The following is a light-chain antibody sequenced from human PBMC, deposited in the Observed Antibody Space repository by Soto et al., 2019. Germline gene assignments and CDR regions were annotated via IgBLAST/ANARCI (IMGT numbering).Light chain of an antibody. J-gene: IGKJ1*01. Sequence: EIVLTQSPATLSVSPGESATLSCRASQSVSYNLAWYQQRPGQPPRLLIYGASTRATSVPARFSGSGSGTDFTLTISSLQSEDFAVYYCQQYNNWWTFGQGTKVHIK. CDR3: QQYNNWWT. V-gene: IGKV3-15*01. CDR2: GAS. CDR1: QSVSYN.